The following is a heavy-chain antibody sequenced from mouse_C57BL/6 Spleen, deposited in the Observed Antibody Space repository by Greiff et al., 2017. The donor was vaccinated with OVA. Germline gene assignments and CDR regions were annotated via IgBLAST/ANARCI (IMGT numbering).Heavy chain of an antibody. CDR3: ARGGRQAY. D-gene: IGHD3-2*01. V-gene: IGHV1-61*01. CDR1: GYTFTSYW. Sequence: VQLQQPGAELVRPGSSVKLSCKASGYTFTSYWMDWVKQRPGQGLEWIGNIYPSDSETHYNQKFKDKATLTVDKSSSTAYMQLSSLTSEDSAVYYCARGGRQAYWGQGTTLTVSS. CDR2: IYPSDSET. J-gene: IGHJ2*01.